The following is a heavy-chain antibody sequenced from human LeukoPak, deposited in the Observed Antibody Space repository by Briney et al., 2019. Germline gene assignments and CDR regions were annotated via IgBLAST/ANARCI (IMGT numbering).Heavy chain of an antibody. CDR3: ARSYYYDSSGYYTKGFDY. V-gene: IGHV3-23*01. D-gene: IGHD3-22*01. J-gene: IGHJ4*02. CDR1: GFTFSSHA. Sequence: GGSLRLSCAASGFTFSSHAMSWVRQAPGKGLEWVSVVSDNGGYTYYADSVKGRFTISRDNSKNTVYLQMNSLRAEDTAVYYCARSYYYDSSGYYTKGFDYWGQGTRVTVSS. CDR2: VSDNGGYT.